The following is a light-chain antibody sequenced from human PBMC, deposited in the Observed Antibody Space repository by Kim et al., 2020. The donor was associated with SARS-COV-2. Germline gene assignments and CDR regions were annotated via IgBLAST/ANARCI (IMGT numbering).Light chain of an antibody. J-gene: IGKJ1*01. CDR2: DAS. CDR3: QQYNSYSWT. V-gene: IGKV1-5*01. CDR1: QSISSR. Sequence: ASVGDRVTITCRASQSISSRLAWYQQKPGKAPKVLIYDASSLESGVPSRFGGSGSGTEFTLTISSLQPDDFATYYCQQYNSYSWTFGQGTKVEIK.